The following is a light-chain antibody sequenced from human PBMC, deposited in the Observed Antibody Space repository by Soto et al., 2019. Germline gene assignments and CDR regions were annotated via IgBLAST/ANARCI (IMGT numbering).Light chain of an antibody. J-gene: IGKJ2*01. CDR3: LQDYNFPYT. CDR2: AAS. V-gene: IGKV1-6*02. CDR1: QGIKND. Sequence: AIKMTQSPSSLSASVGDRVTITCRASQGIKNDVAWYQQKPGRAPKFLIYAASSLQSGVPSRFSGSGSGTDFTLTISSLQPEDFATYYCLQDYNFPYTFGQGTKVDIK.